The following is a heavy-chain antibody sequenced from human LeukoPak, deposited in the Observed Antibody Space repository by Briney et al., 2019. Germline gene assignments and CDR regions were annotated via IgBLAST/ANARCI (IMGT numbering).Heavy chain of an antibody. V-gene: IGHV4-59*02. J-gene: IGHJ4*02. D-gene: IGHD1-26*01. Sequence: SETLSLTCSVSGVSVSTYSWIWIRQPPAKGLEWMGFFSYSGSTKYNPSLKSRVTMSVDTSKNQFSLKLSSVTAADTAVYYCARMYSGTSYYFDYWGQGTLVTVSS. CDR3: ARMYSGTSYYFDY. CDR1: GVSVSTYS. CDR2: FSYSGST.